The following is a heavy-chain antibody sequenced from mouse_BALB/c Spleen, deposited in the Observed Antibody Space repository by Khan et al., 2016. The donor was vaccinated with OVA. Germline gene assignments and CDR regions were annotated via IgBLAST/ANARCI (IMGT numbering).Heavy chain of an antibody. CDR2: IWAGGST. J-gene: IGHJ3*01. CDR3: ATLYGDEPY. V-gene: IGHV2-9*02. D-gene: IGHD2-13*01. Sequence: QVQLKQSGPGLVAPSQSLSITCTVSGFSLTNYGVHWLRQPPGKGLEWLGVIWAGGSTNYNSALMSRLSISKDNSKGQVFLKKNSLQTEDKAMDYCATLYGDEPYWGQGTLVTVSA. CDR1: GFSLTNYG.